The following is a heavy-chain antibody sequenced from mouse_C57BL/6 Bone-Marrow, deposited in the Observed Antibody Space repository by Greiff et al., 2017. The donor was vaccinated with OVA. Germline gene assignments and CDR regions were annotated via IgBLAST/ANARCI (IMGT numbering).Heavy chain of an antibody. Sequence: QVQLQQPGAELVKPGASVKLSCKASGYTFTSYGISWVKQRTGQGLEWIGEIYPRSGNTYYNEKFKGKATLTADKSSSTAYMELRSLTSEDSAVYFCARGPVYYYGSSYVPFAYWGQGTLVTVSA. J-gene: IGHJ3*01. CDR3: ARGPVYYYGSSYVPFAY. V-gene: IGHV1-81*01. CDR1: GYTFTSYG. D-gene: IGHD1-1*01. CDR2: IYPRSGNT.